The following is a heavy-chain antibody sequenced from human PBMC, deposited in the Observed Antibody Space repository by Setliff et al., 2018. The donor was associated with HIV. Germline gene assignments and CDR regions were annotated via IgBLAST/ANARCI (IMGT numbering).Heavy chain of an antibody. D-gene: IGHD3-10*01. V-gene: IGHV3-74*01. Sequence: PGGSLRLSCVASGFTFSSYWMHWVRQAPGRGLMWISRLNTDGSSIDYADSVKGRFTFSRDNAKNTLYLQMNGLRADDTAVYYCARGPSWFGEEFDVFDFWGQGTLVTVSS. CDR2: LNTDGSSI. CDR3: ARGPSWFGEEFDVFDF. CDR1: GFTFSSYW. J-gene: IGHJ3*01.